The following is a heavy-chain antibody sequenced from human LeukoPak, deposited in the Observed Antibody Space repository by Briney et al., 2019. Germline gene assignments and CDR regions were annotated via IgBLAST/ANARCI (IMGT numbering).Heavy chain of an antibody. V-gene: IGHV5-51*01. J-gene: IGHJ3*02. D-gene: IGHD2-15*01. CDR2: IYPGDSYT. CDR1: GYSFTNYW. Sequence: GESLKISCEGSGYSFTNYWIGWVRQMPGKGLEWTGIIYPGDSYTRYSPSFQGQVTISADKSINTAYLQWSSLEASDTAMYYCAREVVIAPRRGYAFDIWGQGTVVTVSS. CDR3: AREVVIAPRRGYAFDI.